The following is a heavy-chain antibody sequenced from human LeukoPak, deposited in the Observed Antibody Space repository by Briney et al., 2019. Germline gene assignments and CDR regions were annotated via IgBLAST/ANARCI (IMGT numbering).Heavy chain of an antibody. CDR2: IYYSGST. V-gene: IGHV4-39*01. CDR3: ARAVTGYYPLYYYYGMDV. D-gene: IGHD3-9*01. J-gene: IGHJ6*02. Sequence: PSETLSLTCTVSGGSISSSSYYWGWIRQPPGKGLEWIGSIYYSGSTYYNPSLKSRVTISVDTSKNQFSLKLSSVTAADTAMYYCARAVTGYYPLYYYYGMDVWGQGTTVTVSS. CDR1: GGSISSSSYY.